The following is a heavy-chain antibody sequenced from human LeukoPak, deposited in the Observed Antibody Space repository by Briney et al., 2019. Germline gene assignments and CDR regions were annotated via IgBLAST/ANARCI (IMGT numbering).Heavy chain of an antibody. CDR2: IKQDGSEK. CDR1: GFTFSSYW. D-gene: IGHD4-17*01. Sequence: PGGSLRLSCAASGFTFSSYWMSWVRQAPGKGLEWVANIKQDGSEKYYVDSVKGRFTISRDNAKNSLYLQMNSLRAEDTAVYYCTRHEVYGDLPSPLDAFDIWGQGTMVTVSS. V-gene: IGHV3-7*01. J-gene: IGHJ3*02. CDR3: TRHEVYGDLPSPLDAFDI.